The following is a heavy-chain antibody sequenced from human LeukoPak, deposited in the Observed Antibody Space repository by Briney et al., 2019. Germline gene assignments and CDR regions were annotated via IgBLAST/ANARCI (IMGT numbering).Heavy chain of an antibody. D-gene: IGHD5-18*01. V-gene: IGHV4-39*01. CDR3: ARSGYSYGYWFDP. CDR1: GGSIVTSTYN. CDR2: IYYSGTT. Sequence: PSETLSLTCTVSGGSIVTSTYNWGWVRQPPGKGLEWIGSIYYSGTTYYNPSLKSRVTISIDMSKNQFSLKLTSVTAADTAVYYCARSGYSYGYWFDPWGQGTLVTVSS. J-gene: IGHJ5*02.